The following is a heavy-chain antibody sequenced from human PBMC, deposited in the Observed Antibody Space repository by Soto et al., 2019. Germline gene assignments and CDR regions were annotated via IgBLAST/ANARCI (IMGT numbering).Heavy chain of an antibody. CDR2: IYNSGSA. V-gene: IGHV4-31*03. CDR3: ARLFNYYEETSGYAEYYFDY. Sequence: QVQLQESGPGLVKPSQTLSLTCTVSGDSISSSGYYWSWVRQHPGKGLEWIGNIYNSGSAHYNPSLKSRVTMSVDTSKNQFSLNLSSVTAADTAVYYCARLFNYYEETSGYAEYYFDYWGQGTLVTVSS. J-gene: IGHJ4*02. D-gene: IGHD3-22*01. CDR1: GDSISSSGYY.